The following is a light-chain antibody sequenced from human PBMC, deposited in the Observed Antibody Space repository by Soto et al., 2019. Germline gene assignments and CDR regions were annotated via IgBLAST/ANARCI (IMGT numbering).Light chain of an antibody. CDR3: QHYNSYPFT. V-gene: IGKV1-16*02. J-gene: IGKJ3*01. CDR2: GAS. Sequence: DLQMTQSPSSLSASVGDRVTITCRASQGISNHLAWFQQKPGKAPKSLIYGASNLQSGVPSKFSGSGSGTAFTLTISRLQTEDLATYYCQHYNSYPFTFGPGTKGNIK. CDR1: QGISNH.